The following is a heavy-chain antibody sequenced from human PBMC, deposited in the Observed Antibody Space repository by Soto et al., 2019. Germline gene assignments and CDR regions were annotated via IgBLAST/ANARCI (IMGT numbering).Heavy chain of an antibody. CDR2: INPNSGGT. J-gene: IGHJ6*02. CDR3: ARDYRYYGSGSDMGYYYYYGMDV. D-gene: IGHD3-10*01. CDR1: GYTFTGYY. Sequence: ASVKVSCKASGYTFTGYYMHWVRQAPGQGLEWMGWINPNSGGTNYAQKFQGWVTMTRDTSISTAYMELSRLRSDDTAVYYCARDYRYYGSGSDMGYYYYYGMDVWGQGTKVTVSS. V-gene: IGHV1-2*04.